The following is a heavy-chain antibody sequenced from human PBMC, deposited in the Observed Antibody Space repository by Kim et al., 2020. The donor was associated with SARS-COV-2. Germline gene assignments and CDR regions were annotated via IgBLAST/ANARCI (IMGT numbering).Heavy chain of an antibody. CDR1: GFTFSSYA. J-gene: IGHJ4*02. D-gene: IGHD3-3*01. Sequence: LSLTCAASGFTFSSYAMSWVRQAPGKGLEWVSAISGSGGSTYYADSVKGRFTISRDNSKNTLYLQMNSLRAEDTAVYYCAKDGPQFWSGYPVRIGGFDYWGQGTLVTVSS. CDR2: ISGSGGST. V-gene: IGHV3-23*01. CDR3: AKDGPQFWSGYPVRIGGFDY.